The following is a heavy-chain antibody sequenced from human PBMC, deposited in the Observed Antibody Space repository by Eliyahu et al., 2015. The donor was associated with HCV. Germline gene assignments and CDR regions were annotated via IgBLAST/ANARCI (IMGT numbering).Heavy chain of an antibody. CDR2: ISYDGSNK. J-gene: IGHJ4*02. CDR3: AKGVAVAGTGYLDY. V-gene: IGHV3-30*18. CDR1: GFTFRXYG. Sequence: QVQLVESGGGVVQPGRSLRLSCAASGFTFRXYGMHWVRQAPGKGLEWVAVISYDGSNKYYADSVKGRFTISRDNSKNTLYLQMNSLRAEDTAVYYCAKGVAVAGTGYLDYWGQGTLVTVSS. D-gene: IGHD6-19*01.